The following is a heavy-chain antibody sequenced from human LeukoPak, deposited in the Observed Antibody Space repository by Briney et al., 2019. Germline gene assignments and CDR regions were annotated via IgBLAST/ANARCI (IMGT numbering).Heavy chain of an antibody. CDR3: ARHGGIAAAHIDY. CDR1: GGSISSYY. Sequence: SETLSLTCTVSGGSISSYYWSWIRQPPGKGLEWIGYIYYSGSTNYNPSLKSRVTISVDTSKNQFSLKLSSVTAADTAVYYCARHGGIAAAHIDYWGQGTLVTVSS. CDR2: IYYSGST. D-gene: IGHD6-13*01. J-gene: IGHJ4*02. V-gene: IGHV4-59*08.